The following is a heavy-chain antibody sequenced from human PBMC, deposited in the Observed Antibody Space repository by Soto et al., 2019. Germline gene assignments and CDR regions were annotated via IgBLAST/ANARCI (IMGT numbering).Heavy chain of an antibody. J-gene: IGHJ4*02. CDR3: ARFPRLVVPAAMDY. CDR2: IYPGDSDT. CDR1: GYSFTSYW. Sequence: PGESLKISCKGSGYSFTSYWIGWVRRMPGKGLEWMGIIYPGDSDTRYSPSFQGQVTISADKSISTAYLQWSSLKASDTAMYYSARFPRLVVPAAMDYWGQGTLVTVSS. D-gene: IGHD2-2*01. V-gene: IGHV5-51*01.